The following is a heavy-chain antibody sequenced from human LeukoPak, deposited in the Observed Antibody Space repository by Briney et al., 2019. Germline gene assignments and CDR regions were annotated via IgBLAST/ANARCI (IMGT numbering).Heavy chain of an antibody. V-gene: IGHV1-8*01. CDR3: ARGHYGGNRYFDI. CDR1: GYTFRSYE. Sequence: ASVKVPCKASGYTFRSYEINWVRQAPGQGLEWVGWIHPNSGKTGYAQKFQGRVTMTRDTSTETAFMELSSLKFDDTAIFYCARGHYGGNRYFDIWGQGTLVTVSS. CDR2: IHPNSGKT. D-gene: IGHD4-23*01. J-gene: IGHJ4*02.